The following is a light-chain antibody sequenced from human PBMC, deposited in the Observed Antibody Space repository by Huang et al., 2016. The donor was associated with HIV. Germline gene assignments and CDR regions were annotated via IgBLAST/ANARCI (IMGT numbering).Light chain of an antibody. J-gene: IGKJ1*01. CDR3: QQYNKWPRT. Sequence: EIVMTQSPATLSVSLGERATLSCRASQSVSSNLAWYQQKPGQAPRLLISGASTRATGIPARFSGSGSGTDFTLTISSLQSEDFAVYYCQQYNKWPRTFGQGTKVEIK. CDR2: GAS. CDR1: QSVSSN. V-gene: IGKV3-15*01.